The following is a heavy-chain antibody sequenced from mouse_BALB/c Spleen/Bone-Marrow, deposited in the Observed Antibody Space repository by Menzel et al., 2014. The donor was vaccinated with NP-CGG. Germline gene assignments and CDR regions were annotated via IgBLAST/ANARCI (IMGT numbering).Heavy chain of an antibody. CDR1: GYSFTGYS. CDR3: ARGDYYGYAMDY. V-gene: IGHV1-26*01. D-gene: IGHD1-1*01. Sequence: EVKLLESGPELVKPGASMKISCKASGYSFTGYSMNWVKQSHGKNLEWIGLINPYNGGTSYNQKFKGKATLTVDKSYSTAYMELLSLTSEDSAVYYCARGDYYGYAMDYWGQGTSVTVSS. J-gene: IGHJ4*01. CDR2: INPYNGGT.